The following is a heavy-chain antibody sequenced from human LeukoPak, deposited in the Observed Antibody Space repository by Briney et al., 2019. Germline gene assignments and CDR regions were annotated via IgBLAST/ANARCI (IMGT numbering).Heavy chain of an antibody. D-gene: IGHD5-12*01. V-gene: IGHV4-59*08. Sequence: PSETLSLTCTVSGGSISSYYWSWIRQPPGKGLEWIGYIYYSGGTNYNPSLKSRVTISVDTSKNQFSLKLSSVTAADTAVYYCARYSGYDSYWYFDLWGRDTLVTVSS. CDR3: ARYSGYDSYWYFDL. CDR1: GGSISSYY. CDR2: IYYSGGT. J-gene: IGHJ2*01.